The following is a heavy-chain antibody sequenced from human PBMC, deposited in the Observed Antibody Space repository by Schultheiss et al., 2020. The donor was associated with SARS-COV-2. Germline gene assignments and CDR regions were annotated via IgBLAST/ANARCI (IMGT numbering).Heavy chain of an antibody. J-gene: IGHJ4*02. V-gene: IGHV3-33*03. D-gene: IGHD1-14*01. Sequence: GGSLRLSCAASGFSFSTYGMHWVRQPPGKGLEWVALIWYDGSNKYYADSVKGRFTISRDKSKNTLYLQMNSLRAEDTAVYYCAKDDGGLTDWGLGTLVTVSS. CDR2: IWYDGSNK. CDR3: AKDDGGLTD. CDR1: GFSFSTYG.